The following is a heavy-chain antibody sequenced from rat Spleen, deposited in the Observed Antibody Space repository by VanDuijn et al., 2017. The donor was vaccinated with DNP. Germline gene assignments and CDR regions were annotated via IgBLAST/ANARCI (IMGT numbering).Heavy chain of an antibody. D-gene: IGHD1-10*01. CDR2: INPDGGTT. V-gene: IGHV5-20*01. J-gene: IGHJ3*01. Sequence: VQLVESGGGLVQPGRSLKLSCAASGFTVSDYNMAWVRQAPTKGLEWVASINPDGGTTHYSDSVKGRFTISRDNAENTVYLQMNSLRSEDTATYYCSKGDTNYEGFDYWGQGTLVTVSS. CDR1: GFTVSDYN. CDR3: SKGDTNYEGFDY.